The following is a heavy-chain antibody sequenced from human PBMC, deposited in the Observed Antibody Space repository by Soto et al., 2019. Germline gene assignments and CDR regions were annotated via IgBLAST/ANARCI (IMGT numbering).Heavy chain of an antibody. J-gene: IGHJ4*02. V-gene: IGHV3-33*01. D-gene: IGHD3-10*01. CDR2: IWYDGSNK. CDR3: ARDTPYGSGSYELNY. CDR1: GFTFSSYG. Sequence: GGSLRLSCAASGFTFSSYGMHWVRQAPGKGLEWVAVIWYDGSNKYYADSVKGRFTISRDNSKNTLYLQMNSLRAEDTAVYYCARDTPYGSGSYELNYWGQGTLVTVSS.